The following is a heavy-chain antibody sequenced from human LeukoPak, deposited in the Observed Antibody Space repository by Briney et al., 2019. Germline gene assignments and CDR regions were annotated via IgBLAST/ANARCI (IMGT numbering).Heavy chain of an antibody. J-gene: IGHJ4*02. Sequence: GGSLRLSCSASGFTFSSYAMYWVRQAPGKGLEYASSISSNGGGTHYADSVRGRFTISRDNSRNTLYLQMSSLRPEDTAVYYCVKVQDGSTFDYWGQGTLVTVSP. CDR1: GFTFSSYA. CDR2: ISSNGGGT. V-gene: IGHV3-64D*09. CDR3: VKVQDGSTFDY. D-gene: IGHD5-24*01.